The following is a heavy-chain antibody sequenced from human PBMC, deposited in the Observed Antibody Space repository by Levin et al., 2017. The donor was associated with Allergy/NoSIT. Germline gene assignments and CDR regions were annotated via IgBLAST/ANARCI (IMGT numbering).Heavy chain of an antibody. CDR2: LSSSSANT. CDR1: GFTFINSA. J-gene: IGHJ2*01. D-gene: IGHD3-22*01. V-gene: IGHV3-23*01. Sequence: GGSLRLSCTASGFTFINSAMSWVRQAPGKGLDWVSSLSSSSANTYYADSVKGRFTISRDNSKNTLYLQMNTLRAEDTAVYCCARGPMYYHDSNSYSFDWYFDLWGRGTLVTVSS. CDR3: ARGPMYYHDSNSYSFDWYFDL.